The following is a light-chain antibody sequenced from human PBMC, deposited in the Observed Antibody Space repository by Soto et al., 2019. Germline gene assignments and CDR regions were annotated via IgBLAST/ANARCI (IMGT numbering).Light chain of an antibody. V-gene: IGKV1-5*03. CDR2: KAS. Sequence: DIQMTQSPSTLSASVGDRVTITCRASQSISSWLAWYQQKPGKAPNLLIYKASTLESGVPSRFSGSGSGTEFTLTVSSVQPDDFATYYCQQYDSYPLTFGGGTKVEIK. CDR1: QSISSW. J-gene: IGKJ4*01. CDR3: QQYDSYPLT.